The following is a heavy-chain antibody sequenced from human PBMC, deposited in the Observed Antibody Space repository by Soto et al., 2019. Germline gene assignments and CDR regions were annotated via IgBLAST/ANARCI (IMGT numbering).Heavy chain of an antibody. CDR1: GGSLSGYY. CDR2: VKDGGHT. V-gene: IGHV4-34*01. J-gene: IGHJ4*02. Sequence: QVQLQQWGAGLLKPSETLSLNCAVTGGSLSGYYWSWIRQAPGKGLEWIGEVKDGGHTNYSPSLRGRVTISSDTSNNQFSLRLNSVTAADTGVYYCARGQEGVVATHWDQGSLDPVSS. CDR3: ARGQEGVVATH. D-gene: IGHD5-12*01.